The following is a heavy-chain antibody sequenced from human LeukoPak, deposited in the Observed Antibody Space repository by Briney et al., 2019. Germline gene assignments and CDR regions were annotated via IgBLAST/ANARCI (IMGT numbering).Heavy chain of an antibody. V-gene: IGHV3-21*01. J-gene: IGHJ5*02. Sequence: GGSLRLSCAASGFTFSSYSMNWVRQAPGKGLEWVSSISSSSSYIYYADSVKGRFTISRDNAKNSLYLQMNSLRAEDTAVYYCARGDYGDYREPFDPWGQGTLVTVSS. D-gene: IGHD4-17*01. CDR2: ISSSSSYI. CDR3: ARGDYGDYREPFDP. CDR1: GFTFSSYS.